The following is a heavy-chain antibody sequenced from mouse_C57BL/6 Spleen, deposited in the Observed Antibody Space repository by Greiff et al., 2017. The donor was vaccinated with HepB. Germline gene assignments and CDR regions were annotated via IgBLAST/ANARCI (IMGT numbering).Heavy chain of an antibody. V-gene: IGHV3-6*01. D-gene: IGHD3-1*01. CDR3: VRIGDFDY. CDR1: GYSITSGYY. CDR2: ISYDGSN. Sequence: EVQLQESGPGLVKPSQSLSLTCSVTGYSITSGYYWNWIRQFPGNKLEWMGYISYDGSNNYNPFLKNRISITRDTSKNQFFLKLNSVTTEDTATYYCVRIGDFDYWGQGTTLTVSS. J-gene: IGHJ2*01.